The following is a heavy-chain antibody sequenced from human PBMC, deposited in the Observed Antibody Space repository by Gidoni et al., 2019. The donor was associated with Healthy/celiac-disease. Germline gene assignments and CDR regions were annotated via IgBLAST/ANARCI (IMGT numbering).Heavy chain of an antibody. D-gene: IGHD5-12*01. CDR2: ISSSSSYI. CDR3: ARVRARWLNSLDY. J-gene: IGHJ4*02. V-gene: IGHV3-21*01. CDR1: GFPFSSYD. Sequence: EVQLVESGGGLVKPGGSLRLSCAASGFPFSSYDMNWVRQAPGKGLEWVSSISSSSSYIYHADSVKGRFTISRDNAKNSLYLQMNSLRAEDTAVYYCARVRARWLNSLDYWGQGTLVTVSS.